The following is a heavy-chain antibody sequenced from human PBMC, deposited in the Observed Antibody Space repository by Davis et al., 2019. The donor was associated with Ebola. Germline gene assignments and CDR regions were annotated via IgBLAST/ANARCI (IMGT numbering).Heavy chain of an antibody. Sequence: PGGSLRLSCAASGFPFSVYFMDWVRLTPGKGLEWVGLSRNKENRYSTEYAASVKGRFTISRDDSKTIAYLQLDSLKTEDTAVYYCSRDLKQRPPSYYYGMDVWGQGTTVTVSS. CDR1: GFPFSVYF. V-gene: IGHV3-72*01. D-gene: IGHD6-6*01. J-gene: IGHJ6*02. CDR2: SRNKENRYST. CDR3: SRDLKQRPPSYYYGMDV.